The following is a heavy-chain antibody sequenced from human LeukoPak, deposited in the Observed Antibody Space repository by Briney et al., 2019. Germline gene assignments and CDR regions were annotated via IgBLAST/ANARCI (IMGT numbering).Heavy chain of an antibody. Sequence: GGSLRLSCAASGFTFSSYSMNWVRQAPGKGLEWVSSISSSSSYIYYADSVKGRFTISRDNAKNSLYLQMNSLRAEDTAVYYCARSRGMISDSTLDYWGQGTLVTVSS. D-gene: IGHD3-22*01. CDR2: ISSSSSYI. CDR1: GFTFSSYS. V-gene: IGHV3-21*01. J-gene: IGHJ4*02. CDR3: ARSRGMISDSTLDY.